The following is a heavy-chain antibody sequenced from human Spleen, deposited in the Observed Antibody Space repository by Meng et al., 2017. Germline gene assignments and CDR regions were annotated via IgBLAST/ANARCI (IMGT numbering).Heavy chain of an antibody. D-gene: IGHD5-12*01. V-gene: IGHV1-69*13. J-gene: IGHJ4*02. CDR2: IIPIFGTA. CDR3: VGSDSGYDLVY. CDR1: GGTFSSYA. Sequence: SVKVSCKASGGTFSSYAISWVRQAPGQGLEWMGGIIPIFGTANYAQKFQGRVTITADESTSTAYMELSSLRSEDPAVYYCVGSDSGYDLVYWGQGTLVTVSS.